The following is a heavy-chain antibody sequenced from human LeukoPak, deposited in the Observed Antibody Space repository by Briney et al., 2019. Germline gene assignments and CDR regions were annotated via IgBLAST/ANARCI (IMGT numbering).Heavy chain of an antibody. Sequence: GGSLRLSCAASGFTFGSYAMHWVRQAPGKGLEWVAVISYDGSNKYYADSVKGRFTISRDNSKNTLYLQMNSLRAEDTAVYYCARVRVGGWDLGGYFDYWGQGTLVTVSS. J-gene: IGHJ4*02. D-gene: IGHD3-10*01. CDR2: ISYDGSNK. CDR1: GFTFGSYA. CDR3: ARVRVGGWDLGGYFDY. V-gene: IGHV3-30*04.